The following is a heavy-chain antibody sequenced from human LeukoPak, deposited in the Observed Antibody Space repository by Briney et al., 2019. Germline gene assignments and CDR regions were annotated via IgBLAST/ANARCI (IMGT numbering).Heavy chain of an antibody. J-gene: IGHJ4*02. CDR3: TRGAGWLIDY. D-gene: IGHD3-16*01. CDR1: DDSISDYY. Sequence: SETLSLTCTVSDDSISDYYRGWIRQPPGKGLEWIGYFHNSGTSTYNPSLKSQVTISADTSKNQFSLKLNSLTTADTAVYYCTRGAGWLIDYWGQGILVTVSS. CDR2: FHNSGTS. V-gene: IGHV4-59*01.